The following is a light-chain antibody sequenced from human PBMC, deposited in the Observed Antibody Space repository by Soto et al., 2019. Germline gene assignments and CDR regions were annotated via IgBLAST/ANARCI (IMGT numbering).Light chain of an antibody. V-gene: IGLV9-49*01. J-gene: IGLJ1*01. CDR3: GADHGSGSNFVYV. CDR1: SGYSNYK. CDR2: VGTGGIVG. Sequence: QLVLTQPPSASASLGASVTLTCTLSSGYSNYKVDWYQQRPGKGPRFVVRVGTGGIVGSKGDGIPDRFSVLGSGLNRYLTIKNIQEEDESDYYCGADHGSGSNFVYVFGTGTKVTVL.